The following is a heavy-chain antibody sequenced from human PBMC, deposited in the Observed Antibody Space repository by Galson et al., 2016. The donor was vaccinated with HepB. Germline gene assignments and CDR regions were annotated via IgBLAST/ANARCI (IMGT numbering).Heavy chain of an antibody. D-gene: IGHD4-17*01. CDR3: FRVPRYYADYSSGVGDC. V-gene: IGHV3-23*01. CDR1: GFPFSSYA. CDR2: ISGSGTA. Sequence: SLRLSCAASGFPFSSYAMSWVRQAPGKGLAWVSTISGSGTASYAYSVQGRFTISRDNSKNTLDLQMDRPRVEDTALYFCFRVPRYYADYSSGVGDCWGQGTLLTVSS. J-gene: IGHJ4*02.